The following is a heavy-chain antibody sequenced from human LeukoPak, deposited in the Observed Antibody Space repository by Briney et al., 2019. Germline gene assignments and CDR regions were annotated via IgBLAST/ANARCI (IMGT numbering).Heavy chain of an antibody. V-gene: IGHV3-30*02. J-gene: IGHJ4*02. Sequence: GGSLRLSCVASGFTFSDYGIHWVRRAPGRGLEWVAFIRFDGSNKYYPDFVQGRFTISRDNSKNTVYLQMNSLTPEDTAFYYCAKVNSFWFDYWGQGTLVTVSS. CDR3: AKVNSFWFDY. CDR1: GFTFSDYG. CDR2: IRFDGSNK. D-gene: IGHD4-23*01.